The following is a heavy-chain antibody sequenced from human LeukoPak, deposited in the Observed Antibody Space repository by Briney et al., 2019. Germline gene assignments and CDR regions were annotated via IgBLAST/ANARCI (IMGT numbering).Heavy chain of an antibody. CDR2: ISVSGDNT. Sequence: PGASLRLSCAASGFTFSRYAMSWVRQGLGKGLEWVSAISVSGDNTYYADSVKGRFTVSRDNSKNTLYLQMNSLRAEDTALYYCARGGGMDVWGQGTPVAVSS. J-gene: IGHJ6*02. V-gene: IGHV3-23*01. CDR1: GFTFSRYA. CDR3: ARGGGMDV.